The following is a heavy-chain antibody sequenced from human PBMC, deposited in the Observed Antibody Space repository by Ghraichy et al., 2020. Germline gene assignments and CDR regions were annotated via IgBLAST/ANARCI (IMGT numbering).Heavy chain of an antibody. CDR2: INPLGGTT. V-gene: IGHV1-46*01. CDR1: GYTFTNYY. CDR3: ARDFLGSQWLLGY. Sequence: ASVKVSCKASGYTFTNYYIHWVRQAPGQGLEWMGVINPLGGTTKYAQKFQGRVTMTTDTSTGTVYMELSSLRSADTAFYYCARDFLGSQWLLGYWGQGTLVTASS. D-gene: IGHD3-22*01. J-gene: IGHJ4*02.